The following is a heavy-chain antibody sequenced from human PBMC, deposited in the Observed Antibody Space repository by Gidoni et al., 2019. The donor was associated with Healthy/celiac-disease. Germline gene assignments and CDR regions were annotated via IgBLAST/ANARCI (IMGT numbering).Heavy chain of an antibody. V-gene: IGHV4-39*01. CDR2: IYYSGST. J-gene: IGHJ3*02. Sequence: QLQLQESGPGLVKPSETLSLTCTVSGGSISSSSYYWGWLRQPPGKGLEWIGSIYYSGSTYYNPSLKSRVTISVDTSKNQFSLKLSSVTAADTAVYYCARLVTFGGVLGAAFDIWGQGTMVTVSS. D-gene: IGHD3-16*01. CDR3: ARLVTFGGVLGAAFDI. CDR1: GGSISSSSYY.